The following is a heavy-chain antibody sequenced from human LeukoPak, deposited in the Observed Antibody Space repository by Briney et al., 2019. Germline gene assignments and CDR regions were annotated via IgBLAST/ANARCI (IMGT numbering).Heavy chain of an antibody. J-gene: IGHJ5*02. Sequence: GGSLRLSCAASGFIFSDYYMSWIRQAPGKGLEWVSYISSSGSIIKYADSVKGRFTISRDNARKSLYLQMNSLGAEDTAVYYCARLIASLGNWFDPWGQGTLVTVSS. CDR1: GFIFSDYY. CDR3: ARLIASLGNWFDP. D-gene: IGHD6-6*01. V-gene: IGHV3-11*01. CDR2: ISSSGSII.